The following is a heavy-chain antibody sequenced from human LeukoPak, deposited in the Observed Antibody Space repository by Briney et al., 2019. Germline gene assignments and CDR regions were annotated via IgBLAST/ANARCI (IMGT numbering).Heavy chain of an antibody. CDR3: IRDDYGDHWGFDY. CDR2: IRTKAYGGTI. Sequence: SLRLSCTASGFTFGDYAMSWVRQAPGKGLEWVGFIRTKAYGGTIEYAASVKGRFTISRDDSKSIAHLQMNSLKTEDTAVYYCIRDDYGDHWGFDYWGQGTLVTVSS. D-gene: IGHD4-17*01. CDR1: GFTFGDYA. V-gene: IGHV3-49*04. J-gene: IGHJ4*02.